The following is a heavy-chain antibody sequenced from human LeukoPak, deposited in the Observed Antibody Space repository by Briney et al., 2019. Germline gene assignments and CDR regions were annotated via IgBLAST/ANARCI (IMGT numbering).Heavy chain of an antibody. D-gene: IGHD3-16*01. CDR1: GYTFTSYG. Sequence: ASVKVSCKASGYTFTSYGISRVRQAPGQGLEWVGWISAYNGNTNYAQKLQGRVTMTTDTSTSTAYMELRSLRSDDTAVYYCARQREMWGDFDYWGQGTLVTVSS. CDR3: ARQREMWGDFDY. V-gene: IGHV1-18*01. J-gene: IGHJ4*02. CDR2: ISAYNGNT.